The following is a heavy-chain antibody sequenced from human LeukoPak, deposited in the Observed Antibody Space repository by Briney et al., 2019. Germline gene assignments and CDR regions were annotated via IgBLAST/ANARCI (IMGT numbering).Heavy chain of an antibody. V-gene: IGHV4-34*01. J-gene: IGHJ4*02. CDR3: ARNSSGYLDS. Sequence: SETLSLTCAVYGESFSGYYWSWSWIRQPPGKVLEWIGEINHSGSTNYNPSLKSRVTISVDTSKNQFSLKLNSVTAADTAVYYCARNSSGYLDSWGQGTLVTVSS. D-gene: IGHD3-22*01. CDR1: GESFSGYY. CDR2: INHSGST.